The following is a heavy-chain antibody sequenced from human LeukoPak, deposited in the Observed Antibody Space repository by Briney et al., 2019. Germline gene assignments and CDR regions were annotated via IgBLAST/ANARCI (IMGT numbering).Heavy chain of an antibody. J-gene: IGHJ4*02. CDR1: GESFSAYF. CDR3: ARGSSFDGYCSAGACDAGCYDS. CDR2: INHRGSS. V-gene: IGHV4-34*01. Sequence: SETLTLSCAVYGESFSAYFWNWIRQAPGKPLEYIGEINHRGSSHYNPSLKTRVTLSVDTSKNQFSLKLTSVTAADTAVYFCARGSSFDGYCSAGACDAGCYDSWGQGTPVTVSS. D-gene: IGHD2-15*01.